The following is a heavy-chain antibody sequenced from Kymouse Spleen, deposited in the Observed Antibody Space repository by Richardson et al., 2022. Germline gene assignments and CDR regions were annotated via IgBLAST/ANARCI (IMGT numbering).Heavy chain of an antibody. CDR3: AKDSSSSGTSYGMDV. J-gene: IGHJ6*02. V-gene: IGHV3-30*18. Sequence: QVQLVESGGGVVQPGRSLRLSCAASGFTFSSYGMHWVRQAPGKGLEWVAVISYDGSNKYYADSVKGRFTISRDNSKNTLYLQMNSLRAEDTAVYYCAKDSSSSGTSYGMDVWGQGTTVTVSS. CDR1: GFTFSSYG. D-gene: IGHD6-6*01. CDR2: ISYDGSNK.